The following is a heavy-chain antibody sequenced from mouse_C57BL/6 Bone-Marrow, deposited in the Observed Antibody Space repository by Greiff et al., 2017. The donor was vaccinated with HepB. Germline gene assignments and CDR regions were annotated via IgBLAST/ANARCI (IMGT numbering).Heavy chain of an antibody. CDR1: GYTFTDYY. D-gene: IGHD2-1*01. Sequence: VQLKQSGPVLVKPGASVKMSCKASGYTFTDYYMNWVKQSHGKSLEWIGVINPYNGGTSYNQKFKGKATLTVDKSSSTAYMELNSLTSEDSAVYYCASGNYGSLGDFDYWGQGTTLTVSS. V-gene: IGHV1-19*01. CDR3: ASGNYGSLGDFDY. J-gene: IGHJ2*01. CDR2: INPYNGGT.